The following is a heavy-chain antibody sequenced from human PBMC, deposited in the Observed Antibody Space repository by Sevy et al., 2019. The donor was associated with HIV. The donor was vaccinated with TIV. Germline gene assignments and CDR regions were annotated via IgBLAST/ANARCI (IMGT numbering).Heavy chain of an antibody. Sequence: GGSLRLSCAASGFTFSSYNMNWVRQAPGKGLEWFSSISSSSTYIYYADSVQGRFTISRDNANNSLFLQMNSLRAEDTAVYHCARDFGPGIAAAPDLWGRGTLVTVSS. CDR1: GFTFSSYN. J-gene: IGHJ2*01. V-gene: IGHV3-21*01. CDR2: ISSSSTYI. CDR3: ARDFGPGIAAAPDL. D-gene: IGHD6-13*01.